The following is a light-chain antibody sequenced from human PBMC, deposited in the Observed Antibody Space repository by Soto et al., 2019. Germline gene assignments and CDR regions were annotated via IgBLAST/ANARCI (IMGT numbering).Light chain of an antibody. Sequence: DIQLTQSPSSVSASVGDRVTITCRASQGVSSWVAWYQLKPGKAPNLLIYAASSLQSGVPSRFSASGSGTDFTLTISSLQPEDFATYYCQQDDSFPFTFGPGTKVDIK. V-gene: IGKV1-12*01. CDR2: AAS. J-gene: IGKJ3*01. CDR3: QQDDSFPFT. CDR1: QGVSSW.